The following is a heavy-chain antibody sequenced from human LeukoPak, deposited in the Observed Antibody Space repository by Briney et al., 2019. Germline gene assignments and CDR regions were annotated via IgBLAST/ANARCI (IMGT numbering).Heavy chain of an antibody. V-gene: IGHV3-49*04. J-gene: IGHJ4*02. CDR3: GKSAGY. Sequence: GRPLRLSCTASGFTFGDYAMSWVRQAPGKGLEWVGFIRSKAYGGTTEYAASVKGRFTISRDDSKNTLYLQMNSLRAEDTAVYYCGKSAGYWGQGTLVTVSS. CDR2: IRSKAYGGTT. CDR1: GFTFGDYA. D-gene: IGHD6-13*01.